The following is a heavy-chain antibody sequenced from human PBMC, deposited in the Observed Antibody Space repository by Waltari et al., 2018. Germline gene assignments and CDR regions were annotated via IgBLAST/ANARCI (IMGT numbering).Heavy chain of an antibody. CDR2: INHSGRT. CDR3: ARGIPPSGGSFHVPKGIVVDKKYIDS. D-gene: IGHD3-22*01. V-gene: IGHV4-34*01. J-gene: IGHJ4*02. CDR1: GGSFRGYY. Sequence: QVQLQQWGAGLLKPSETLSLTCAVNGGSFRGYYWSWIRQSPGKWLEWIGDINHSGRTNSNPSLRSRVTISVDTPQREFFLKVRSVTAADTGVYYCARGIPPSGGSFHVPKGIVVDKKYIDSWGQGTLVTVSS.